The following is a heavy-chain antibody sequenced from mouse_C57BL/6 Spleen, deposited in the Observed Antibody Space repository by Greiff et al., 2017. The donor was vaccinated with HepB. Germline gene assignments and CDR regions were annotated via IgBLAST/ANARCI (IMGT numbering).Heavy chain of an antibody. V-gene: IGHV3-6*01. Sequence: EVKLEESGPGLVKPSQSLSLTCSVTGYSITSGYYWNWIRQFPGNKLEWMGYISYDGSNNYNPSLKNRISITRDTSKNQFFLKLNSVTTEDTATYYCARDGSSYGYYAMDYWGQGTSVTVSS. D-gene: IGHD1-1*01. CDR2: ISYDGSN. CDR3: ARDGSSYGYYAMDY. J-gene: IGHJ4*01. CDR1: GYSITSGYY.